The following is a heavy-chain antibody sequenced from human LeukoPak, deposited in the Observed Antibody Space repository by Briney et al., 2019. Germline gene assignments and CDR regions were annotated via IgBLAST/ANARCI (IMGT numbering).Heavy chain of an antibody. V-gene: IGHV3-74*01. CDR3: AREHDYSNHFDY. Sequence: PGGSLRLSCAASGFTFSSYWMHWVRQAPGKGLVWVSRINSDGSSTSYADSVKGRFTISRDNAKNTLYLQMNSLRAEDTAVYYCAREHDYSNHFDYWGQGTPVTVSS. CDR2: INSDGSST. D-gene: IGHD4-11*01. CDR1: GFTFSSYW. J-gene: IGHJ4*02.